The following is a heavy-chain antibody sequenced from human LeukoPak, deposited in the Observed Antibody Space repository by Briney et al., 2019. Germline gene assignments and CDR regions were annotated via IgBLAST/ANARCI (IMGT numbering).Heavy chain of an antibody. CDR2: INHSGST. CDR1: GGSLSGYY. V-gene: IGHV4-34*01. CDR3: ARGVLQPYDY. Sequence: PSETLSLTCAVYGGSLSGYYWSWIRQPPGKGLEWIGEINHSGSTNYNPSLKSRVTISVDTSKNQFSLKLSSVTAADTAVYYCARGVLQPYDYWGQGTLVTVSS. D-gene: IGHD2/OR15-2a*01. J-gene: IGHJ4*02.